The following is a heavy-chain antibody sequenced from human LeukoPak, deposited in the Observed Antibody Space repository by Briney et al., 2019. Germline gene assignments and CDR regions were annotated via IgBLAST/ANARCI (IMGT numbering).Heavy chain of an antibody. CDR3: VRVPRTAYCGGDCYSGYLQH. CDR1: GGSISSYY. J-gene: IGHJ1*01. D-gene: IGHD2-21*02. V-gene: IGHV4-59*01. CDR2: IYYSGST. Sequence: PSETLSLTCTVSGGSISSYYWSWIRQPPGKGLEWIGYIYYSGSTNYNPSLKSRVTVSVDTSMNQFSLRLSSVTAADTAVYYCVRVPRTAYCGGDCYSGYLQHWGQGTLVTVSS.